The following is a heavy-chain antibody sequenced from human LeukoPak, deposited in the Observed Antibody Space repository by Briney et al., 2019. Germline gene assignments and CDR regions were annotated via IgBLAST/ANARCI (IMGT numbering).Heavy chain of an antibody. CDR3: ASRPHSSGFLDAFDI. V-gene: IGHV5-51*01. CDR2: IYPGDSDT. CDR1: GYSFTSYW. J-gene: IGHJ3*02. D-gene: IGHD3-22*01. Sequence: KSGESLKISCKGSGYSFTSYWIGWVRQMPGKGLEWMGIIYPGDSDTRYSPSFQGQVTISADKSISTAYLQWSSLKASDTAMYYCASRPHSSGFLDAFDIWGQGTMVTVSS.